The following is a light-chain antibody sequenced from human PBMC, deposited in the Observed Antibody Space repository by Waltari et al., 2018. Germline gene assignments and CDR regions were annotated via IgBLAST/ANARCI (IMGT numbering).Light chain of an antibody. V-gene: IGLV1-51*02. Sequence: QSVLTQPPSVSAAPGQRVTISCSGGSSNIGNNYVSWYRQFPGPAPKLLIYENTERPSVIPARFSGSKSGTSATLDITGLQAGDEADYYCGTWDSSLSGAVFGGGTHLTVL. CDR2: ENT. CDR3: GTWDSSLSGAV. J-gene: IGLJ7*01. CDR1: SSNIGNNY.